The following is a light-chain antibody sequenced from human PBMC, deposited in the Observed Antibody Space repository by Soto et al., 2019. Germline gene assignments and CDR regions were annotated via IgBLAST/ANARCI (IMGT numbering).Light chain of an antibody. CDR3: QQYGSSPLT. J-gene: IGKJ4*01. V-gene: IGKV3-20*01. CDR2: GAS. Sequence: EMVLTQSPATLSLSPGERATLSCRASQSVSSSYLAWYQQKPGQAPRLLLYGASTRATGIQDRFSGSGSGTDFTLTISRLEPEDFAVYYCQQYGSSPLTFGGGTKVEIK. CDR1: QSVSSSY.